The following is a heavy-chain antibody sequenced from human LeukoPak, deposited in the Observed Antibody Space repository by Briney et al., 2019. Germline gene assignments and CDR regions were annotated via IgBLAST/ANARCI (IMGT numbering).Heavy chain of an antibody. Sequence: GGSPRLSCAASGFTFSSYAMSWVRQAPGKGLEWVSAISGSGGSTYYADSVKGRFTISRDNSKNTLYLQMNSLRAEDTAVYYCAKVSCSSTSCYSFDGDYFDYWGQGTLVTVSS. CDR1: GFTFSSYA. CDR3: AKVSCSSTSCYSFDGDYFDY. J-gene: IGHJ4*02. CDR2: ISGSGGST. V-gene: IGHV3-23*01. D-gene: IGHD2-2*01.